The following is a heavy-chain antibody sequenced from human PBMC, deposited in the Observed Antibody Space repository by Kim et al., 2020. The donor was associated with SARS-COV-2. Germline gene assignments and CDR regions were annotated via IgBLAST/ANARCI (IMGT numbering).Heavy chain of an antibody. D-gene: IGHD3-22*01. Sequence: ASRKGRFTNSRDNSQNTLYLQMTSLRAEDTAVYYWAKTPHYYDSSGYYDYWGQGTLVTVSS. V-gene: IGHV3-23*03. CDR3: AKTPHYYDSSGYYDY. J-gene: IGHJ4*02.